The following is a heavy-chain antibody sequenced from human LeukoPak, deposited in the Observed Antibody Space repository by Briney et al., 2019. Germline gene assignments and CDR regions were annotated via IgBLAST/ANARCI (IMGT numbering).Heavy chain of an antibody. J-gene: IGHJ4*02. V-gene: IGHV4-59*01. D-gene: IGHD1-26*01. CDR2: IYYSGST. Sequence: SETLSLTCTVSGGSISSYYWSWIRQPPGKGLEWIGYIYYSGSTNYNPSLKSRVTISVDTSKNQFSLKLSSVTAADTAVYYCAKDPSWELPTYNTFDYWGQGTLVTVSS. CDR1: GGSISSYY. CDR3: AKDPSWELPTYNTFDY.